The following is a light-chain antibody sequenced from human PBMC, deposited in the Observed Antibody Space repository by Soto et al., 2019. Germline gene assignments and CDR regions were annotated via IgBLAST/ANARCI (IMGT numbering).Light chain of an antibody. CDR3: QQATDFPPT. CDR2: AAA. Sequence: DVQMTQSPSSVSASVGDRVTITCRASHDISRWLTWYQVRPGKAPKDLIYAAASLQSGVPSRFSGSGSGTEYTLPISSLQPEDFATYYWQQATDFPPTFGQGTKVDIK. V-gene: IGKV1-12*01. CDR1: HDISRW. J-gene: IGKJ1*01.